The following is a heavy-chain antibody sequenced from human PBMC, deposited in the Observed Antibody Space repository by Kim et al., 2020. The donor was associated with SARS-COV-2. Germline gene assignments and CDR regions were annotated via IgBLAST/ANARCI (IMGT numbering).Heavy chain of an antibody. Sequence: SVKVSCKASGGTFSSYAISWVRQAPGQGLEWMGGIIPIFGTANYAQKFQGRVTITADESTSTAYMELSSLRSEDTAVYYCARALSPYYDFWSGYYCAFGYWGQGTLVTVSS. CDR2: IIPIFGTA. V-gene: IGHV1-69*13. CDR3: ARALSPYYDFWSGYYCAFGY. J-gene: IGHJ4*02. D-gene: IGHD3-3*01. CDR1: GGTFSSYA.